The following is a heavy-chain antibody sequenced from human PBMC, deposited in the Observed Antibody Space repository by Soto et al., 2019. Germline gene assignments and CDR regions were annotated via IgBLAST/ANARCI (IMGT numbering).Heavy chain of an antibody. J-gene: IGHJ3*02. Sequence: PGGSLRLSCAASGFTVSSNYMSWVRQAPGKGLEWVSVIYSGGSTYYADSVKGRFTISRHNSKNTLYLQMNSLRAEDTAVYYCARESHLAHHDAFDIWGQGTMVTVSS. CDR2: IYSGGST. CDR1: GFTVSSNY. CDR3: ARESHLAHHDAFDI. V-gene: IGHV3-53*04.